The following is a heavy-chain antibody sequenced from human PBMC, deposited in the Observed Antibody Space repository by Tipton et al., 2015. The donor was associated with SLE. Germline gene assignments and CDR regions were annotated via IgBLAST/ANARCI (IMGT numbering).Heavy chain of an antibody. CDR3: ARHYSSITILEWSNWFDP. Sequence: LRLSCTVSGGSISSSSYYWGWIRQPPGKGLEWIGSIYYSGSTYYNPSLKSRVTISVDTSKNQFSLKLSSVTAADTAVYYCARHYSSITILEWSNWFDPWGQGTLVTVSS. CDR2: IYYSGST. V-gene: IGHV4-39*07. CDR1: GGSISSSSYY. J-gene: IGHJ5*02. D-gene: IGHD3-3*01.